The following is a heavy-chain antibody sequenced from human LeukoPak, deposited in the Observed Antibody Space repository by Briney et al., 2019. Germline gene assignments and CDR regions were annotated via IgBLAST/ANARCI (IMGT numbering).Heavy chain of an antibody. V-gene: IGHV1-69*04. CDR3: ARVQIGYSYGLFDY. Sequence: SVKVSCEASGGTFTRYAISWVRQAPGQGLEWMGRIIPILGIANNAQKFQGRVTITADKSTSTAYMELSSLRSEDTAVYYCARVQIGYSYGLFDYWGQGTLVTVSS. CDR2: IIPILGIA. D-gene: IGHD5-18*01. CDR1: GGTFTRYA. J-gene: IGHJ4*02.